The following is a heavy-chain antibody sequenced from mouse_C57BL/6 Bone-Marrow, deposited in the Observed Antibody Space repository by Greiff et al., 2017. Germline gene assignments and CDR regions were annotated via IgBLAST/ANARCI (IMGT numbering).Heavy chain of an antibody. V-gene: IGHV14-2*01. CDR2: IDPEDGET. CDR3: ATDVLPWYCDV. CDR1: GFNIKDYY. Sequence: VHVKQSGAELVKPGASVKLSCTASGFNIKDYYMHWVKQRTEQGLEWIGRIDPEDGETKYAPKFQGKATITADTSSNTAYLQLSSLTSEDTAVYYCATDVLPWYCDVWGKGTTVTVSS. J-gene: IGHJ1*03.